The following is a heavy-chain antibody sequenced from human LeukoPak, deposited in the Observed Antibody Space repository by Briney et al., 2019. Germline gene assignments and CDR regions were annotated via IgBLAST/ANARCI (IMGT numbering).Heavy chain of an antibody. CDR2: ISGSGGNT. CDR3: ANPPTVPSFDY. J-gene: IGHJ4*02. D-gene: IGHD4-11*01. CDR1: GFTFSNYA. Sequence: PGGSLRLSCAASGFTFSNYAMNWVRQAPGKGLEWVSSISGSGGNTYYADSVKGRFTISRDNSKNTLYLQMNRLRADDTAVYYCANPPTVPSFDYWGQGPLVTVSS. V-gene: IGHV3-23*01.